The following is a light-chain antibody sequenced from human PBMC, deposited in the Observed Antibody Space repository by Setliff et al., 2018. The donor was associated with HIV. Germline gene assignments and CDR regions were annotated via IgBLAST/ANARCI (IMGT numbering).Light chain of an antibody. CDR3: QQGSNWPRT. CDR1: QSVSRN. J-gene: IGKJ3*01. Sequence: ELVLTQSPATLSLSPGERATLSCRASQSVSRNLAWYQQKPGQAPRLLIYDASNRATGIPARFSGSGSGTDFTLTISSLEPEDFAVYYCQQGSNWPRTFGPGTKVDIK. V-gene: IGKV3-11*01. CDR2: DAS.